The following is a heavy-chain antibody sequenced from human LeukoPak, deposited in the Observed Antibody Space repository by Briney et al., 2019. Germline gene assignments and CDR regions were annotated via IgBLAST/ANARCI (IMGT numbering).Heavy chain of an antibody. D-gene: IGHD1-14*01. CDR1: GFTFTSYA. Sequence: PGGSLRLSCAASGFTFTSYAMSWVRQAPGKGLEGVSAISGSGGSTYYADSVKGRFTISRDNSKNTLYLQMNSLRAEDTAIYYCAKTGNYYYGMDVWGQGTTVTVSS. J-gene: IGHJ6*02. V-gene: IGHV3-23*01. CDR2: ISGSGGST. CDR3: AKTGNYYYGMDV.